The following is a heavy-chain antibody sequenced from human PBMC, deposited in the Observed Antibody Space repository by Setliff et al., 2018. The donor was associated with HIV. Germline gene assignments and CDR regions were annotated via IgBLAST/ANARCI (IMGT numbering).Heavy chain of an antibody. D-gene: IGHD2-2*01. CDR1: GGSVGSSSYY. J-gene: IGHJ3*01. V-gene: IGHV4-39*07. CDR2: IYYTGNT. Sequence: PSETLSLTCTVSGGSVGSSSYYWAWIRQPPGKGLEWIGSIYYTGNTKYNPSPESRVTFSIDTSENQFSLGLASVTAADTAIYYCARDDSIVLVPAIMRGDGFDFWGQGRMVTVSS. CDR3: ARDDSIVLVPAIMRGDGFDF.